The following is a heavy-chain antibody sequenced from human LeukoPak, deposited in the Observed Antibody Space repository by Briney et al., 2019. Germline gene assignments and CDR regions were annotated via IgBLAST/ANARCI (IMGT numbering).Heavy chain of an antibody. J-gene: IGHJ4*02. CDR3: VRGAHWAGDD. CDR1: GFTFSDYY. V-gene: IGHV3-11*06. Sequence: SGGSLRLSCAASGFTFSDYYMSWIRQAPGKGLEWVSYISSSSSYTNYADSVKGRFTISRDNAKNSLYLQMNSLRDECTAVFYCVRGAHWAGDDWGQGTLVIVSS. CDR2: ISSSSSYT. D-gene: IGHD3-16*01.